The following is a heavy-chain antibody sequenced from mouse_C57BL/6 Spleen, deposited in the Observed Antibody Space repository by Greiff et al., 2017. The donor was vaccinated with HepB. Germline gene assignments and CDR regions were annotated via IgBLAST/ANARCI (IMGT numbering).Heavy chain of an antibody. CDR3: ERSFITTVVAGGYYAMDY. CDR2: IDPNSGGT. CDR1: GYTFTSYW. V-gene: IGHV1-72*01. Sequence: QVQLQQPGAELVKPGASVKLSCKASGYTFTSYWMHWVKQRPGRGLEWIGRIDPNSGGTKYNEKFKSKATLTVDKPSSTAYMQLSSLTFEDSAVYYCERSFITTVVAGGYYAMDYWGQGTSVTVSS. D-gene: IGHD1-1*01. J-gene: IGHJ4*01.